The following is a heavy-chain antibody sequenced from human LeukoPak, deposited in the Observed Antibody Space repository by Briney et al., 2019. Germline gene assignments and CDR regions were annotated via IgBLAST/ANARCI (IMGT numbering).Heavy chain of an antibody. J-gene: IGHJ4*02. CDR2: ISYDGSNK. CDR1: GFTFSSYA. V-gene: IGHV3-30-3*01. D-gene: IGHD1-26*01. Sequence: QPGRSLRLSCAASGFTFSSYAMHWVRQAPGKGLXWVAVISYDGSNKYYADSVKGRFTISRDNSKNTLYLQMNSLRAEDTAVYYCARAEVGAVDYWGQGTLVTVSS. CDR3: ARAEVGAVDY.